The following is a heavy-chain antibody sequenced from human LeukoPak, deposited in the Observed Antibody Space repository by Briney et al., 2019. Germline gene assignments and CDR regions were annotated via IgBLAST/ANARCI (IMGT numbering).Heavy chain of an antibody. CDR3: ARGVRNYDILTGYYQTQYYYYYYMDV. CDR1: GGSFSGYY. V-gene: IGHV4-34*01. D-gene: IGHD3-9*01. J-gene: IGHJ6*03. Sequence: HSETLSLTCAVSGGSFSGYYWSWIRQPPGKGLEWIGEINHSGSTNYNPSLKSRVTISVDTSKNQFSLKLSSVTAADTAVYYCARGVRNYDILTGYYQTQYYYYYYMDVWGKGTTVTVSS. CDR2: INHSGST.